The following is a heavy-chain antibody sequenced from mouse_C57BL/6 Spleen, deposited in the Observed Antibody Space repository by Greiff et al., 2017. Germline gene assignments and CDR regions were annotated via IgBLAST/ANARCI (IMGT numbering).Heavy chain of an antibody. J-gene: IGHJ2*01. CDR1: GYTFTSYW. V-gene: IGHV1-69*01. Sequence: QVQLQQPGAELVMPGASVKLSCKASGYTFTSYWMHWVKQRPGQGLEWIGEIDPSDSYTNYNQKFKGKSTLTVDKSSSTAYMQLSSLTSEDSAVXYCARSRGFFDYWGQGTTLTVSS. CDR2: IDPSDSYT. CDR3: ARSRGFFDY.